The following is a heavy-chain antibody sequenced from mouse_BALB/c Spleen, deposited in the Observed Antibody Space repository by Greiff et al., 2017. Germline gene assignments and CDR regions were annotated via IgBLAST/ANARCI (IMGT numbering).Heavy chain of an antibody. V-gene: IGHV5-6-4*01. CDR1: GFTFSSYT. CDR3: TRDSLMVRFCIDY. Sequence: EVQLVESGGGLVKPGGSLKLSCAASGFTFSSYTMSWVRQTPEKRLEWVATISSGGSYTYYPDSVKGRFTISRDNAKNTLYLQMRSLKSEDTAMYYCTRDSLMVRFCIDYWGQGTTLTVSS. J-gene: IGHJ2*01. CDR2: ISSGGSYT. D-gene: IGHD2-1*01.